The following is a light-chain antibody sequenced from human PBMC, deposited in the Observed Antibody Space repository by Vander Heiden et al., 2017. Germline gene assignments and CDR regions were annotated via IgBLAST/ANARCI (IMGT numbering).Light chain of an antibody. Sequence: DIQMTQSPSTLSESVGDRVTITSRASQTFSNYLAWYQQKPGNAPKLLIYKASTLESGVPSRFSGRGSGTEFTLTISSLQPDDFATYYCQQYNAYPWTFGQGTRVEI. CDR2: KAS. CDR3: QQYNAYPWT. CDR1: QTFSNY. V-gene: IGKV1-5*03. J-gene: IGKJ1*01.